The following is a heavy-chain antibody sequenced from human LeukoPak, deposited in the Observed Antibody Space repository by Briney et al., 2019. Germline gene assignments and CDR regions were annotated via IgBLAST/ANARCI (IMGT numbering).Heavy chain of an antibody. Sequence: IPIFGTANYAQKFQGRVTITADESTSTAYMELSSLRSEDTAVYYCAGALWFGELSPGGAWGQGTLVTVSS. V-gene: IGHV1-69*01. J-gene: IGHJ5*02. CDR2: IPIFGTA. CDR3: AGALWFGELSPGGA. D-gene: IGHD3-10*01.